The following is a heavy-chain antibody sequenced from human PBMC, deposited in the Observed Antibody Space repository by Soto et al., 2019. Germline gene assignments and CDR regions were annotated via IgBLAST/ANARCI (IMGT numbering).Heavy chain of an antibody. V-gene: IGHV1-69*04. CDR3: ARDGCSGGSCYDLYYYYYYMDV. CDR2: IILILGIA. Sequence: GASVKVSCKASGGTFSSYTISWVRQAPGQGLEWMERIILILGIANYAQKFQGRVTITADKSTSTAYMELSSLRSEDTAVYYCARDGCSGGSCYDLYYYYYYMDVWGKGTTVTVSS. J-gene: IGHJ6*03. D-gene: IGHD2-15*01. CDR1: GGTFSSYT.